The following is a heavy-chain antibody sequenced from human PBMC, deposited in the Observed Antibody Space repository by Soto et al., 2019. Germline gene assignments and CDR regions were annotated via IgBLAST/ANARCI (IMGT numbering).Heavy chain of an antibody. CDR1: GGSISSGGYY. CDR2: IYYSGST. Sequence: QVQLQESGPGLVKPSQTLSLTCSVSGGSISSGGYYWSWIRQHPGKGLEWIGYIYYSGSTSYNPSLKSRVTISVDTSKNQFSLKLSSVTAADTAVYYCARGSCSSTSCFDPWGQGTLVTVSS. J-gene: IGHJ5*02. V-gene: IGHV4-31*03. CDR3: ARGSCSSTSCFDP. D-gene: IGHD2-2*01.